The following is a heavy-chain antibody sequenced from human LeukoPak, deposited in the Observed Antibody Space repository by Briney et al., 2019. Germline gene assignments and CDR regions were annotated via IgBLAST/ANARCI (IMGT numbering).Heavy chain of an antibody. D-gene: IGHD3-10*01. J-gene: IGHJ5*02. Sequence: ASVKVSCKASGYTFTGYYMHWARQAPGQGLEWMGWINPNSGGTNYAQKFQGRVTMTRDTSISTAYMELSRLRSDDTAVYYCARDLPSGGGSGQFDPWGQGTLVTVSS. CDR2: INPNSGGT. CDR1: GYTFTGYY. V-gene: IGHV1-2*02. CDR3: ARDLPSGGGSGQFDP.